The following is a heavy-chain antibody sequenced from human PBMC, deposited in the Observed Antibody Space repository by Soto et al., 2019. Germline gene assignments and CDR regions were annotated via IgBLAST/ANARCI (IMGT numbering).Heavy chain of an antibody. CDR2: ISYDGSNQ. CDR3: AKDQASGQGSFDS. V-gene: IGHV3-30*18. CDR1: GFTFNIYG. Sequence: GSLRLSCAASGFTFNIYGMHWVRQSPDKGLEWVALISYDGSNQYYADSVKGRFTISRDNSKNTLFLQMNSLRADDTAVYYCAKDQASGQGSFDSWGQGTLVTVYS. J-gene: IGHJ4*02.